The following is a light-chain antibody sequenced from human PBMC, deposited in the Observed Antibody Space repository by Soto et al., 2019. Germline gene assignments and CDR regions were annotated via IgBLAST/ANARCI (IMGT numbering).Light chain of an antibody. J-gene: IGKJ1*01. Sequence: DIQMTQSPSSLSASVGDRVTITCRASQSIISYLNWYQQKRGKAPKLLIYAASSLQSGVPSRFSGSGSGTDFTLTINSLQPEDFATYYCQQSYSTLSTFGQGTKVDIK. CDR3: QQSYSTLST. CDR1: QSIISY. CDR2: AAS. V-gene: IGKV1-39*01.